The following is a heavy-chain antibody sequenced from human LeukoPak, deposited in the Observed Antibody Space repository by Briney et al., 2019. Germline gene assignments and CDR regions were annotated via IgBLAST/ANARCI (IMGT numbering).Heavy chain of an antibody. CDR1: GGTFISYA. V-gene: IGHV1-69*13. D-gene: IGHD3-22*01. Sequence: ASVKVSCKASGGTFISYAISWVRQAPGQGLEWMGGIIPIFGTANYAQKFQGRATITADESTSTAYMELSSLRSEDTAVYYCATHYYYDSSGYSDYWGQGTLVTVSS. CDR2: IIPIFGTA. CDR3: ATHYYYDSSGYSDY. J-gene: IGHJ4*02.